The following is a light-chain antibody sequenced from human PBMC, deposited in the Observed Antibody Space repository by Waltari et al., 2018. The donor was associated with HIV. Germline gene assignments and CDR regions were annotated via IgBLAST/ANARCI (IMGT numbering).Light chain of an antibody. V-gene: IGKV4-1*01. Sequence: DIVMTQSPYALAVSLGERAVINCTSSQSVLYNSNNKNYLVWYQQKPVQPPKVVFSWAYIRGHGVSDRFSGSGSGTHFTLAISGLQAEDVAVYYCQQYYSIPITFGQGTRLDIK. CDR1: QSVLYNSNNKNY. J-gene: IGKJ5*01. CDR3: QQYYSIPIT. CDR2: WAY.